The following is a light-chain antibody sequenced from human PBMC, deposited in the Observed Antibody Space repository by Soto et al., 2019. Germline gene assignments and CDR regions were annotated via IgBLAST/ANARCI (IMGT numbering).Light chain of an antibody. J-gene: IGKJ5*01. V-gene: IGKV3-15*01. CDR1: QRVNGY. Sequence: ILMTQSPCTFSVFTGDSVTLSCWASQRVNGYLDWFQHKPGQAPRLVLKRVFIRAIGVPARFSGSRSETEFTLTISGLQSEDFAVYYCKQYNKWPPFTFGQGTRLEIK. CDR3: KQYNKWPPFT. CDR2: RVF.